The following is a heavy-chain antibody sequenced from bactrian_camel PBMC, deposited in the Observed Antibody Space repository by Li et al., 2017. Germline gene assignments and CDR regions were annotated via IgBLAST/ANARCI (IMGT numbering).Heavy chain of an antibody. CDR1: GYYSSYC. Sequence: VQLVESGGGSVQAGGSLRLACTHSGYYSSYCLGWFRQAPGKEREGVAAIDDDGSTTYADSVKGRFSISRDNAKNMVYLQLNSLKTEDTAMYYCTKVDASIDSNCPLSIGTWGCLRGQGTQVTVS. D-gene: IGHD1*01. CDR2: IDDDGST. J-gene: IGHJ4*01. CDR3: TKVDASIDSNCPLSIGTWGCL. V-gene: IGHV3S53*01.